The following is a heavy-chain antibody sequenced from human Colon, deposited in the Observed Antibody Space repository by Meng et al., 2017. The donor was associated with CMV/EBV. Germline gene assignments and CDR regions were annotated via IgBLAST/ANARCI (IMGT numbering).Heavy chain of an antibody. CDR2: ISGSGGST. Sequence: GGSLRLSCAASGFTFSSYAMSWVRQAPGKGLEWVSAISGSGGSTYYADSVKGRFTIPRDNSKNTLYLQMNSLRAEDTAVYYCAKGGSYNYYYYGMDVWGQGTTVTVSS. D-gene: IGHD1-26*01. V-gene: IGHV3-23*01. CDR1: GFTFSSYA. CDR3: AKGGSYNYYYYGMDV. J-gene: IGHJ6*02.